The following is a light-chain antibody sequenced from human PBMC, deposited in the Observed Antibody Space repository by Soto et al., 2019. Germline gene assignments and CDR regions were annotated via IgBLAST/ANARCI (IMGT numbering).Light chain of an antibody. CDR3: QYSDSSLSGSV. V-gene: IGLV1-40*01. CDR2: GNS. CDR1: SSNIGAGYD. Sequence: QSVLTQPPSVSGAPGQRVTISCTGSSSNIGAGYDVHWYQQLPGTAPKLLIYGNSNRPSGVPDRFSGSKSGTSASLAITGLQAEDEADYYSQYSDSSLSGSVFGGGTKVTVL. J-gene: IGLJ2*01.